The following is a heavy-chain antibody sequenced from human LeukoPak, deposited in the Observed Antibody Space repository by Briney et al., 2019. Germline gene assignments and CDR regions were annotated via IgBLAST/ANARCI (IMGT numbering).Heavy chain of an antibody. CDR2: IFYTGST. Sequence: SETLSLTCTVSGGSISSGGYYWIWIRQRPGTGLEWIGYIFYTGSTYYNPSLKSRVTISVDTSKNQFSLKLSSVTAADTAVYYCARAPGDNWFDPWGQGTLVTVSS. CDR3: ARAPGDNWFDP. CDR1: GGSISSGGYY. J-gene: IGHJ5*02. V-gene: IGHV4-31*03.